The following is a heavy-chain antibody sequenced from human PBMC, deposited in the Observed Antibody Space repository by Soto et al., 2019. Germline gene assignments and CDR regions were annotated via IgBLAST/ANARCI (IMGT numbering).Heavy chain of an antibody. D-gene: IGHD4-17*01. J-gene: IGHJ3*02. Sequence: GASVKVSCKASGYTFTSYDVIWVRQATGQGLEWMGWMNPDSGDMKYEQKFQGRVSMTRNTSISTAYMELSSLRSADTAVYYCASQYGNDAFDIWGQGTMVTVSS. V-gene: IGHV1-8*01. CDR1: GYTFTSYD. CDR2: MNPDSGDM. CDR3: ASQYGNDAFDI.